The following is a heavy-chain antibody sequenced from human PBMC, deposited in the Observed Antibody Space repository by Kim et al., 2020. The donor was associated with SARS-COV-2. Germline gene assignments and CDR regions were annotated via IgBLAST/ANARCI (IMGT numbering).Heavy chain of an antibody. CDR2: IIPIFGTA. D-gene: IGHD6-13*01. CDR3: SAGNYYYYGMDV. Sequence: SVKVSCKASGGTFSSYAISWVRQAPGQGLEWMGGIIPIFGTANYAQKFQGRVTITADESTSTAYMELSSLRSEDTAVYYCSAGNYYYYGMDVWGQGTTVTVSS. V-gene: IGHV1-69*13. CDR1: GGTFSSYA. J-gene: IGHJ6*02.